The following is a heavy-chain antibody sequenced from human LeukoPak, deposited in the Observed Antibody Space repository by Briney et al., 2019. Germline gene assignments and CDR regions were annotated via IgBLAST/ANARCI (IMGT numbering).Heavy chain of an antibody. Sequence: GGSLRLSCAASGFTFSSYAMHWVRQAPGKGLEWVAVISYDGSNKYYADSVKGRFTISRDNAKNSLYLQMNSLRAEDTAVYYCRKNCCPDYWGQGTLVTVSS. J-gene: IGHJ4*02. CDR3: RKNCCPDY. D-gene: IGHD2-21*01. CDR1: GFTFSSYA. CDR2: ISYDGSNK. V-gene: IGHV3-30-3*01.